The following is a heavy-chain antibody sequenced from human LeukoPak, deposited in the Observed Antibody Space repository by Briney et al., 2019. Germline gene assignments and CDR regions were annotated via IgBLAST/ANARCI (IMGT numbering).Heavy chain of an antibody. J-gene: IGHJ4*02. CDR3: TKGATIHVTGPDF. Sequence: PGGSLRLSCAASGFTLSNFRMSWARQAPGKGLEWVSRIVESGGTNYADSVKGRFTISRDNSKNSLYLQMSSLRVEDTAVYYCTKGATIHVTGPDFWGPGTLVTVSS. CDR2: IVESGGT. V-gene: IGHV3-23*01. D-gene: IGHD3-9*01. CDR1: GFTLSNFR.